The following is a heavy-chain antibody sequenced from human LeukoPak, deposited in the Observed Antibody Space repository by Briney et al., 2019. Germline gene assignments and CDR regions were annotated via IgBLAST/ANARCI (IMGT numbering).Heavy chain of an antibody. CDR3: ARTLGGYYYYYGMDV. J-gene: IGHJ6*02. V-gene: IGHV1-8*01. CDR2: MNPNSGNT. CDR1: GYTFTSYD. Sequence: GASVKVSCKASGYTFTSYDINWVRQATGQGIEWMGWMNPNSGNTGYAQKFQGRVTMTRNTSISTAYMELSSLRSEDTAVYYCARTLGGYYYYYGMDVWGQGTTVTVSS. D-gene: IGHD3-10*01.